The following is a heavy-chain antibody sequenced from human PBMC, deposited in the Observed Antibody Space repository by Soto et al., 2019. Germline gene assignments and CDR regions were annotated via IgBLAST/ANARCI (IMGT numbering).Heavy chain of an antibody. CDR1: GFTFSSYA. D-gene: IGHD6-6*01. J-gene: IGHJ4*02. CDR3: AKAFEYSSSFAAYYFDY. V-gene: IGHV3-23*01. Sequence: GGSLRLSCAASGFTFSSYAMSWVRQAPGKGLEWVSGISGSGGSTHYADSVKGRFTISRDNSKNTLFLQMNSLRAEDTAVYYCAKAFEYSSSFAAYYFDYWGQGTLVTVSS. CDR2: ISGSGGST.